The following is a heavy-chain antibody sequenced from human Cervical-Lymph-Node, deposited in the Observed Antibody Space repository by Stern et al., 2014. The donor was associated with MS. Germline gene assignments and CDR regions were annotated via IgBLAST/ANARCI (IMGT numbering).Heavy chain of an antibody. D-gene: IGHD1-26*01. CDR3: AREKMGATEF. Sequence: QVQLQESGPGLVKPSETLSVTCTVSGGSVSIGTYYWTWIRQSPGKGLEWIGYIYYTGTSNYNPSLKSRVTISVDTSKNQFSLNLTSVTAADTAVYYCAREKMGATEFWGQGTLVTVSA. V-gene: IGHV4-61*01. CDR2: IYYTGTS. CDR1: GGSVSIGTYY. J-gene: IGHJ4*02.